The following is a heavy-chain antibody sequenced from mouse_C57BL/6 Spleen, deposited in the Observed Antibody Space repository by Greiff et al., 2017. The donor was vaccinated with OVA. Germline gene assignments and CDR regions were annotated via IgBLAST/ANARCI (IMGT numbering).Heavy chain of an antibody. V-gene: IGHV5-9*01. CDR3: ARPSYGSSDWYFDV. CDR1: GFTFSSYT. J-gene: IGHJ1*03. CDR2: ISGGGGNT. D-gene: IGHD1-1*01. Sequence: EVMLVESGGGLVKPGGSLKLSCAASGFTFSSYTMSWVRQTPEKRLEWVATISGGGGNTYYPDSVKGRFTISRDNAKNTLYLQMSSLRSEDTALYYCARPSYGSSDWYFDVWGTGTTVTVSS.